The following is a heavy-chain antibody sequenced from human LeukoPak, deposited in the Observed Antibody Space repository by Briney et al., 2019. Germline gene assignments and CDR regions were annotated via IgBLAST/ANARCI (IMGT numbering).Heavy chain of an antibody. CDR3: ARTGQSHAFDI. J-gene: IGHJ3*02. D-gene: IGHD5-24*01. CDR1: GFPLSSYA. V-gene: IGHV3-23*01. CDR2: TSSSDPGT. Sequence: GGSLRLSCAASGFPLSSYAMSWVRQASGKGLEWVSATSSSDPGTYYADSVRGRFTISRDNSKNTLYLQLNSLRVEDTAVYYCARTGQSHAFDIWGQGTMVTVSS.